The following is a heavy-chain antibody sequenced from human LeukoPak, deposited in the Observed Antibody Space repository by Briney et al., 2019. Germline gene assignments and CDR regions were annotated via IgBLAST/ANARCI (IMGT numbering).Heavy chain of an antibody. V-gene: IGHV4-34*01. D-gene: IGHD3-3*01. CDR1: GGSFSGYY. J-gene: IGHJ4*02. CDR3: ARGWSGRRTFDY. CDR2: INHSGST. Sequence: SETLSLTCAVYGGSFSGYYWSWIRQPPGKGLEWIGEINHSGSTNYNPSLKSRVTISVDTSKNQFSLKLSSVTAADTAVYYCARGWSGRRTFDYWGQGTLVTVSS.